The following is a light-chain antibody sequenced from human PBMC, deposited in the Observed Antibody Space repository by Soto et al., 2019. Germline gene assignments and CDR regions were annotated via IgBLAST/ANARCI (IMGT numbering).Light chain of an antibody. CDR3: QQSYNTLT. CDR2: YPS. Sequence: AIRMTQSPFSLSASVGDRVTITCWASQGISSFLAWYQQKPTKAPKVFIYYPSTLRSGVPSRLSGGGSGADYTLTISSLQPEDFATYYCQQSYNTLTFGGGTKVEI. J-gene: IGKJ4*01. V-gene: IGKV1D-43*01. CDR1: QGISSF.